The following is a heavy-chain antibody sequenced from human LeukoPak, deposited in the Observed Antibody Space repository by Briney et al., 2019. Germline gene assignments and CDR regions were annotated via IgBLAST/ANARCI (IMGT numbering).Heavy chain of an antibody. CDR2: ISSSSSTI. D-gene: IGHD6-19*01. CDR3: ARDKVEGSGDY. Sequence: GGSLRLSCAASGFTFSSYSMNWVRLAPGKGLEWVSYISSSSSTIYYADSVKGRFTISRDNAKNSLYLQMNSLRAEDTAVYYCARDKVEGSGDYWGQGTLVTVSS. J-gene: IGHJ4*02. CDR1: GFTFSSYS. V-gene: IGHV3-48*04.